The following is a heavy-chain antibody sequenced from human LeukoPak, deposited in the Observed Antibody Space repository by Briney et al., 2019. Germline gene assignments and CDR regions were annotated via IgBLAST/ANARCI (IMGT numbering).Heavy chain of an antibody. CDR2: IFYTGGT. CDR1: GGSISTYY. Sequence: PSETLSLTCTVSGGSISTYYWSWIQQPPGKGLEWIGYIFYTGGTNYNPSLKSRITISVDTSKNQFSLKLSSVTAADTAVYYCARVAGNYYDRAFDIWGQGTMVTISS. D-gene: IGHD1-26*01. V-gene: IGHV4-59*01. J-gene: IGHJ3*02. CDR3: ARVAGNYYDRAFDI.